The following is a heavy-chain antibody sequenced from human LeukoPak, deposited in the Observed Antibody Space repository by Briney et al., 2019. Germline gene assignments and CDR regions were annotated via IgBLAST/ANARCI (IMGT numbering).Heavy chain of an antibody. J-gene: IGHJ4*02. CDR1: GFTLSSYA. V-gene: IGHV3-23*01. D-gene: IGHD1-7*01. CDR2: ISGSGGST. CDR3: ARNQLELPPYFDY. Sequence: GSLRLSCAASGFTLSSYAMSWVRQAPGKGLEWVSAISGSGGSTYYADSVKGRFTISRDNSKNTLYLQMNSLRAEDTAVYYCARNQLELPPYFDYWGQGTLVTVSS.